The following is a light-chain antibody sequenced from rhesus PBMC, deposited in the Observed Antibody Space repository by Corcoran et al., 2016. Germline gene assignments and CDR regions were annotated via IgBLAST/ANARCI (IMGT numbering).Light chain of an antibody. CDR1: QSVSSR. J-gene: IGKJ1*01. CDR3: QQYYDLPWT. V-gene: IGKV3-42*02. Sequence: EIVMTQSPATLSLSPGERATLSCRASQSVSSRLAWYQQKPGQAPRHLIYGASSRVTGIPNRFSGSGSGTEFTLTISSLQPEDFATYYCQQYYDLPWTFGQGTKVEIK. CDR2: GAS.